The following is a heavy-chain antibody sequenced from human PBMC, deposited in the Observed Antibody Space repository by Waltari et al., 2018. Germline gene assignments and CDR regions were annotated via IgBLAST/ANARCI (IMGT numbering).Heavy chain of an antibody. CDR1: GGSISSGSYY. J-gene: IGHJ4*02. V-gene: IGHV4-61*09. D-gene: IGHD1-26*01. CDR2: IYTSGST. CDR3: ARDRPYSGSYYDY. Sequence: QVQLQESGPGLVKPSQTLSLTCTVSGGSISSGSYYWSWIRQPAGKGLEWIGYIYTSGSTNYNPSLKSRVTISVDTSKNQFSLKLSSVTAADTAVYYCARDRPYSGSYYDYWGQGTLVTVSS.